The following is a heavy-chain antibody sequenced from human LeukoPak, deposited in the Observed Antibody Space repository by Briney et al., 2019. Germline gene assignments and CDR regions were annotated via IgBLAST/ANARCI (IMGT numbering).Heavy chain of an antibody. CDR2: IYHHGAT. CDR3: ARGPSVAAHLDY. D-gene: IGHD5-12*01. J-gene: IGHJ4*02. Sequence: KASETLSLTCAVSGGSISSNNWWSWVRQPPEKGLEWIGEIYHHGATNYNPSLKSRVTLSVDKSKNQFSLELSSVTAADTAVYYCARGPSVAAHLDYWGQGTLVTVSS. CDR1: GGSISSNNW. V-gene: IGHV4-4*02.